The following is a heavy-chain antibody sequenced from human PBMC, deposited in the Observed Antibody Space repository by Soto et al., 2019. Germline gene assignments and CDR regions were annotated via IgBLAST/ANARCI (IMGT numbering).Heavy chain of an antibody. D-gene: IGHD2-15*01. V-gene: IGHV1-3*01. CDR2: INEGNGNT. CDR3: AREIGVVVAATNHDACDI. J-gene: IGHJ3*02. Sequence: QVQLVQSGAEVMKPGASVKVSCKASGYTFTNYAMHWVRQAPGQRLEWLGWINEGNGNTKYSQKFQGRVTITRDTSASTAYMELSSLRSEDTAVYYCAREIGVVVAATNHDACDIWCQVTMVTVSP. CDR1: GYTFTNYA.